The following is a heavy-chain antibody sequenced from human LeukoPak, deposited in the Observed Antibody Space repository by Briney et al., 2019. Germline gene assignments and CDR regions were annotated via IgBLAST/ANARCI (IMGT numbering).Heavy chain of an antibody. J-gene: IGHJ6*03. CDR3: AKDYSSGYSYYYYMDV. CDR1: GFTFSNHG. Sequence: GGTLRLSCAASGFTFSNHGMNWVRQAPGRGLEWLSGVSPPGGGTYYADSVKGRFTISRDDSKDTLSLQMNSLRVEDTAVYYCAKDYSSGYSYYYYMDVWGKGTTVTVSS. D-gene: IGHD3-22*01. V-gene: IGHV3-23*01. CDR2: VSPPGGGT.